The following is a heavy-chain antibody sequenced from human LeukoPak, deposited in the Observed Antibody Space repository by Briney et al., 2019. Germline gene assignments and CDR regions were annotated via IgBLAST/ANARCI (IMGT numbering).Heavy chain of an antibody. J-gene: IGHJ4*02. CDR1: GGSISSYY. D-gene: IGHD1-26*01. V-gene: IGHV4-59*08. CDR3: ARHLRELPEFDY. Sequence: PSETLSLTCTVSGGSISSYYWSWIRQPPGKGLEWIRYIYYSGSTNYNPSLKSRVTISVDTSKNQFSLKLSSVTAADTAVYYCARHLRELPEFDYWGQGTLVTVSS. CDR2: IYYSGST.